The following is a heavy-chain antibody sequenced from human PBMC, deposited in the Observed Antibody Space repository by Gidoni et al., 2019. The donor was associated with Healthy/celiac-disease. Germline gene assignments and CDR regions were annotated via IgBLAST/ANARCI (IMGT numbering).Heavy chain of an antibody. Sequence: EVQLLESGGGLVQPGGSLRLSCAASGFTFSSYAMSWVRQAPGKGLEWVSSISGSGGSTYYADSVKGRFTISRDNSKNTLYLQMNSLRAEDTAVYYCAKDRTSSGWYNKYFQHWGQGTLVTVSS. J-gene: IGHJ1*01. D-gene: IGHD6-19*01. CDR2: ISGSGGST. V-gene: IGHV3-23*01. CDR3: AKDRTSSGWYNKYFQH. CDR1: GFTFSSYA.